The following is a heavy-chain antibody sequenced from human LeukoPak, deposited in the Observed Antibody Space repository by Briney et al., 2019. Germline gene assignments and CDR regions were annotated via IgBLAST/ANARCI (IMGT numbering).Heavy chain of an antibody. CDR1: GGSFSGYY. CDR3: ARGGYCSSTSCYFFDY. V-gene: IGHV4-34*01. D-gene: IGHD2-2*01. CDR2: INHSGST. J-gene: IGHJ4*02. Sequence: KPSETLSLTCAVYGGSFSGYYWSWIRQPPEKGLEWIREINHSGSTNYNPSLKSRVTISVDTSKNQFSLKLSSVTAADTAVYYCARGGYCSSTSCYFFDYWGQGILVTVSS.